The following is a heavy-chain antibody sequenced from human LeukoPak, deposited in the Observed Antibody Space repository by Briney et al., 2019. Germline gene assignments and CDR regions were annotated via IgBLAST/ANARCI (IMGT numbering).Heavy chain of an antibody. CDR3: AREGSSGYYPS. J-gene: IGHJ4*02. Sequence: GRSLRLSCAASGFTFSSYGMHWVRQAPGKGLEWVAVIWYDGSNKYYADSVKGRFTISRDNSKNTQYLQMNRLRAEDTAVYYCAREGSSGYYPSWGQGILVTVSS. D-gene: IGHD3-22*01. CDR2: IWYDGSNK. V-gene: IGHV3-33*01. CDR1: GFTFSSYG.